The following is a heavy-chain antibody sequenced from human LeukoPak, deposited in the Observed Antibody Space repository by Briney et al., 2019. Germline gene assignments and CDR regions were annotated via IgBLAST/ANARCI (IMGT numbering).Heavy chain of an antibody. CDR2: IYYGASA. CDR3: ARGYSGYDKKDYYHYYYMDV. D-gene: IGHD5-12*01. J-gene: IGHJ6*03. Sequence: SETLSLTCTVSGVSIRSYYWSWIRQPPGKGLEWIGYIYYGASAYYNPSLKSRVTISADRPKNQFSLKLTSVTAADTAVYYCARGYSGYDKKDYYHYYYMDVWGKGTAVTVSS. CDR1: GVSIRSYY. V-gene: IGHV4-59*12.